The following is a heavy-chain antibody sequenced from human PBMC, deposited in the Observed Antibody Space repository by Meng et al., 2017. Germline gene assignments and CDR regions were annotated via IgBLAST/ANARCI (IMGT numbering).Heavy chain of an antibody. Sequence: GESLKISCAASGFTFSSYEMNWVRQAPGKGLEWVSYISSSGSTIYYADSVKGRFTISRDNAKNSLYLQMNSLRAEDTAVYYCAKDGLFHMVVVVISADYWGQGKLVTVSS. CDR1: GFTFSSYE. CDR2: ISSSGSTI. J-gene: IGHJ4*02. V-gene: IGHV3-48*03. D-gene: IGHD3-22*01. CDR3: AKDGLFHMVVVVISADY.